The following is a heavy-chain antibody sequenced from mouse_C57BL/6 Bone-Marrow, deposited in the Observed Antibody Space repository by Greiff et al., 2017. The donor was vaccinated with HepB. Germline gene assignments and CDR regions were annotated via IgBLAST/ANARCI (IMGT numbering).Heavy chain of an antibody. CDR3: AGDGYYGWFAY. V-gene: IGHV1-19*01. D-gene: IGHD2-3*01. CDR2: INPYNGGT. CDR1: GYTFTDYY. Sequence: EVKLMESGPVLVKPGASVKMSCKASGYTFTDYYMNWVKQSHGKSLEWIGVINPYNGGTSYNQKFKGKATLTVDKSSSTAYMELNSLTSEDSAVYYCAGDGYYGWFAYWGQGTLVTVSA. J-gene: IGHJ3*01.